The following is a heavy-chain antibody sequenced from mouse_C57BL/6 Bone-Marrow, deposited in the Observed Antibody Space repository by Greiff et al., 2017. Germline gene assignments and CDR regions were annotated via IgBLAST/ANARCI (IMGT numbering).Heavy chain of an antibody. CDR2: IYPGSGST. J-gene: IGHJ4*01. CDR1: GYTFTSYW. V-gene: IGHV1-55*01. CDR3: ASSEQPGVDY. Sequence: VQLQQPGAELVKPGASVKMSCKASGYTFTSYWITWVKQRPGQGLEWIGDIYPGSGSTNYNEKFKSKATLTVEPSSSTAYMQLRSLTSEDSAVYYCASSEQPGVDYWGQGTSVTVSS. D-gene: IGHD6-1*01.